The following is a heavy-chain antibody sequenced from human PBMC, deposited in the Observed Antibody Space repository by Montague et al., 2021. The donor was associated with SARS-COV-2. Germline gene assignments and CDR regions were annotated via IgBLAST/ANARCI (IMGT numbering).Heavy chain of an antibody. CDR3: ATQEDPSGWIPGPFDF. D-gene: IGHD6-19*01. CDR1: GGSISSSSYY. V-gene: IGHV4-39*01. J-gene: IGHJ4*02. CDR2: IYYRGST. Sequence: SETLSLTRTVSGGSISSSSYYWAWIRQPPGKGLEWIGSIYYRGSTYYNPSLKSRVFISVDTPKNQLSLTLTSVTAADTAVYYCATQEDPSGWIPGPFDFWGQGTLLSVSS.